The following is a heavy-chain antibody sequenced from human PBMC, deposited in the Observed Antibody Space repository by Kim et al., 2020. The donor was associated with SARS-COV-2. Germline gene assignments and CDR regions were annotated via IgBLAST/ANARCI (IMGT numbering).Heavy chain of an antibody. CDR2: ISAGNGDS. D-gene: IGHD3-3*01. Sequence: ASVKVSCKASGYTFSNYAISWVRQAPGQRLEWMAWISAGNGDSRYSQRFQGRVSSTTDTSATTAYMELSSLTSEDTAVYYCARGRYDDLRGYSFFLDYWGQGTLVTASS. CDR1: GYTFSNYA. V-gene: IGHV1-3*01. J-gene: IGHJ4*02. CDR3: ARGRYDDLRGYSFFLDY.